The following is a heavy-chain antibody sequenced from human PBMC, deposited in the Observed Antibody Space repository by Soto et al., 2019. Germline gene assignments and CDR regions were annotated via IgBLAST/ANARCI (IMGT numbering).Heavy chain of an antibody. D-gene: IGHD1-26*01. CDR1: RYTFTNFY. Sequence: ASGKVCCKAVRYTFTNFYIHWLRQAPGQGLEWMGIINPSGGSTTYPQKFQGRVTMTRDTSTSTVHMELITLRSEDTAVYYCARSQVGRPLDVWGPGTTVTVSS. V-gene: IGHV1-46*01. J-gene: IGHJ6*02. CDR3: ARSQVGRPLDV. CDR2: INPSGGST.